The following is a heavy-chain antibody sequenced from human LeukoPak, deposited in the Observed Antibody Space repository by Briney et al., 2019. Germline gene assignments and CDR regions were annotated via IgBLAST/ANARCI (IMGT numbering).Heavy chain of an antibody. D-gene: IGHD2/OR15-2a*01. J-gene: IGHJ4*02. V-gene: IGHV4-4*02. CDR3: TRENRPFCPFAY. Sequence: SGTLSLTCGVSGGPINITNYWSGGRRAPGKGVEWSGEISHDGSRNYNPSLRRRVAMSLDRANNQLSLSLTSVTAADTAVYYCTRENRPFCPFAYWGQGVLVTVSS. CDR2: ISHDGSR. CDR1: GGPINITNY.